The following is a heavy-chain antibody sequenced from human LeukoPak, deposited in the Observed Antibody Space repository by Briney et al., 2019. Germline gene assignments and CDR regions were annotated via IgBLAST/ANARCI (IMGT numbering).Heavy chain of an antibody. CDR1: GFTFTNAW. J-gene: IGHJ4*02. V-gene: IGHV3-15*05. CDR3: TTDMRYAKRFLDWLPPVDY. CDR2: IKSNNDGGTT. Sequence: GGSLRLSCAASGFTFTNAWMSWVRQAPGKGLEWVGRIKSNNDGGTTDYIAPVKGRFTISRDDSKNTLYLQMDSLKTEDTAVYYCTTDMRYAKRFLDWLPPVDYWGQGTLVTVSS. D-gene: IGHD3/OR15-3a*01.